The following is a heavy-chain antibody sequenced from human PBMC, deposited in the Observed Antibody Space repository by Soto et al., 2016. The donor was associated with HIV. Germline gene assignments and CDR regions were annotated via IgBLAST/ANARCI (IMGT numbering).Heavy chain of an antibody. CDR1: GFTFSSYG. D-gene: IGHD2-2*01. CDR3: ARDRGSTSYYYMDV. Sequence: QVQLVESGGGVVQPGRSLRLSCAASGFTFSSYGMHWVRQAPGKGLEWVAVIWYDGSNKYYADSVKGRFTISRDNSKNTLYLQMNSLRAEDTAVYYCARDRGSTSYYYMDVWGKGTTVTVSS. CDR2: IWYDGSNK. J-gene: IGHJ6*03. V-gene: IGHV3-33*01.